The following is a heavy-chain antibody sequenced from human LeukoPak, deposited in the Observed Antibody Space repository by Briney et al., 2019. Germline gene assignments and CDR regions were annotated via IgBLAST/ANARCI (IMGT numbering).Heavy chain of an antibody. CDR1: GGSVSGYY. V-gene: IGHV4-34*01. CDR2: INHSGST. D-gene: IGHD2-15*01. Sequence: SETLSLACAVYGGSVSGYYWSWIRQPPGEGLEWLGEINHSGSTNYNPSLKSRVTISVDTSKNQFSLKLSSVTAADTAVYYCARYRTQVAAERNYYYYMDVWGKGTTVTVSS. J-gene: IGHJ6*03. CDR3: ARYRTQVAAERNYYYYMDV.